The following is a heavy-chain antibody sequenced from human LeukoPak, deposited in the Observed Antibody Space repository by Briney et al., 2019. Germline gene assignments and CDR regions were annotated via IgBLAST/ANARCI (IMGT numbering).Heavy chain of an antibody. CDR3: AKDVFRWASDI. CDR2: ISGSGGST. D-gene: IGHD5-24*01. V-gene: IGHV3-23*01. Sequence: GGSLRLSCAASGFTFSSYGMSWVRQAPGKGLEWVSAISGSGGSTYYADSVKGRFTISRDISKNTLYLQMNSLRAEDTAVYFCAKDVFRWASDIWGQGTMVTVSS. CDR1: GFTFSSYG. J-gene: IGHJ3*02.